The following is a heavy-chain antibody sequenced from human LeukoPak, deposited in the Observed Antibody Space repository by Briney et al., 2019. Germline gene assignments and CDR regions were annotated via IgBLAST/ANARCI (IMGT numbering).Heavy chain of an antibody. Sequence: ASVKVSCKASGYTFTSYDINWVRQATGQGLEWMGWMNPNSGNTGYAQKFQGRVTITRNTSISTAYMELSSLRSEDTAVYYCARSGDCGGDCYNYYYYMDVWGKGTTVTVSS. CDR3: ARSGDCGGDCYNYYYYMDV. J-gene: IGHJ6*03. CDR1: GYTFTSYD. D-gene: IGHD2-21*01. V-gene: IGHV1-8*03. CDR2: MNPNSGNT.